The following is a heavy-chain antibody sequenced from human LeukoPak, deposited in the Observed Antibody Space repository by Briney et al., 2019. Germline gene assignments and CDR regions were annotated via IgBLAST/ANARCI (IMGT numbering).Heavy chain of an antibody. Sequence: GGSLRLSCAASGFTFSSYSMDWVRQAPGKGLEWVSSISSSSSYIYYADSVKGRFTISRDNSKNTLYLQMSSLRTEDTAIYYCVKAQYDFWSGLDYWGQGTLVTVSS. J-gene: IGHJ4*02. CDR2: ISSSSSYI. CDR1: GFTFSSYS. D-gene: IGHD3-3*01. V-gene: IGHV3-21*01. CDR3: VKAQYDFWSGLDY.